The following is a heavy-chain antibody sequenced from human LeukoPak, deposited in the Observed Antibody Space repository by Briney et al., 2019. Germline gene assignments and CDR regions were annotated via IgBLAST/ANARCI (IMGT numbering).Heavy chain of an antibody. V-gene: IGHV3-74*01. Sequence: GGSLRLSCAASGFTFSNYWMHWVRQAPGKGLVWVSRVNSDGSNTYYADSVKGRFTISRDNAKNTLYLQMNSLRAEDTAVYYCATPRGDYYSGMDVWGLGTTVTVSS. CDR3: ATPRGDYYSGMDV. J-gene: IGHJ6*02. CDR1: GFTFSNYW. D-gene: IGHD3-10*01. CDR2: VNSDGSNT.